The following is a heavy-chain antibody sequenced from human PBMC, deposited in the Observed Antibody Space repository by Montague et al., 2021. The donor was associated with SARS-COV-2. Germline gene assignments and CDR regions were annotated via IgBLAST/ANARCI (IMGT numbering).Heavy chain of an antibody. D-gene: IGHD6-13*01. V-gene: IGHV3-21*01. CDR2: ISSSSSYI. Sequence: SLRLSCAASGFTFSSYRMNWVRQAPGKGLEWVSSISSSSSYIYYADSVKGRFTISRDNAKNSLYLQMNSLRAEDTAVYHCAREDSSSWYSNWFDPWGQGTLVTVSS. J-gene: IGHJ5*02. CDR1: GFTFSSYR. CDR3: AREDSSSWYSNWFDP.